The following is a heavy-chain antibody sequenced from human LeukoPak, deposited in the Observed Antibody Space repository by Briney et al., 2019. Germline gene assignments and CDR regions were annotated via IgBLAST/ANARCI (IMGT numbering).Heavy chain of an antibody. J-gene: IGHJ4*02. D-gene: IGHD2-2*01. V-gene: IGHV4-4*07. CDR2: IYTSGST. CDR1: GSSISSYY. Sequence: KASETLSLTCTVSGSSISSYYWSWIRQPAGKGLEWIGRIYTSGSTNYNPSLKSRVTISVDTSKNQFSLKLSSVTAADTAVYHCAREYCSSTSCYFDYWGQGTLVTVSS. CDR3: AREYCSSTSCYFDY.